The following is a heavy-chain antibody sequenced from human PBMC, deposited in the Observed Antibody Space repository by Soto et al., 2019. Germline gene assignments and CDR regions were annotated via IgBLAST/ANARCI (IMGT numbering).Heavy chain of an antibody. CDR2: INHSGST. V-gene: IGHV4-34*01. D-gene: IGHD3-10*01. CDR3: ARRRHFYYGSGSYYYYYYGMDV. J-gene: IGHJ6*02. Sequence: PSETLSLTCAVYGGSFSGYYWSWIRQPPGKGLEWIGEINHSGSTNYNPSLKSRVTISVDTSKNQFSLKLSSVTAADTAVYYCARRRHFYYGSGSYYYYYYGMDVWGQGTTVT. CDR1: GGSFSGYY.